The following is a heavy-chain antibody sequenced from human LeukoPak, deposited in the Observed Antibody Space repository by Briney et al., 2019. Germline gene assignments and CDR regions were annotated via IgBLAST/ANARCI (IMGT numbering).Heavy chain of an antibody. CDR1: GFTFNKYA. V-gene: IGHV3-23*01. CDR3: AKVVGTGTTPTDY. D-gene: IGHD1-1*01. Sequence: GGSLSLSCAASGFTFNKYAMTWVRQAPGKGLVWVAVISASGDNTDYADSVKGRFTISRDNSKNTLSLQLNSLRVEDTAVYYCAKVVGTGTTPTDYWGQGTLVTVSS. J-gene: IGHJ4*02. CDR2: ISASGDNT.